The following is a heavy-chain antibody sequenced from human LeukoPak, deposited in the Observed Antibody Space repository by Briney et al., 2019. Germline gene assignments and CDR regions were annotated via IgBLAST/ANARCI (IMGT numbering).Heavy chain of an antibody. J-gene: IGHJ4*02. Sequence: PGGSLRLSCVASGFILSTYAMNWVRQAPGKGLEWVAVISYDGNAEYYADSVKGRFTISRDNSKNTLYLQMNSLRAEDTAVYYCAKGKRVVVVAATYFDYWGQGTLVTVSS. D-gene: IGHD2-15*01. CDR3: AKGKRVVVVAATYFDY. CDR1: GFILSTYA. V-gene: IGHV3-30*18. CDR2: ISYDGNAE.